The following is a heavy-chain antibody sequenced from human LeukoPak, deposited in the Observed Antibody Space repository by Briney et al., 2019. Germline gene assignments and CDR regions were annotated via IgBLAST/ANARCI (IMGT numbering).Heavy chain of an antibody. J-gene: IGHJ4*02. CDR2: IRTTAEGAKYA. Sequence: GGSLRLSCATSGFSFTDYPMNWVRQAPGKGLEWISNIRTTAEGAKYAYYADSVKGRFTISRDTSRNALYLQMNSLRAEETAMYYCARVLSDSHGWYHFDHWGQGTLVTVSS. V-gene: IGHV3-21*05. CDR3: ARVLSDSHGWYHFDH. CDR1: GFSFTDYP. D-gene: IGHD6-19*01.